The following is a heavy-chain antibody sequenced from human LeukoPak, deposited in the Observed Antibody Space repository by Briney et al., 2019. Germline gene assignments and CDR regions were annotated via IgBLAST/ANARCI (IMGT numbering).Heavy chain of an antibody. CDR3: ARGGYGSGSLSSGYMDV. D-gene: IGHD3-10*01. CDR2: INHSGST. Sequence: SETLSLTCTVSGGSISGYYWSWIRQPPGKGLEWIGEINHSGSTNYNPSLKSRVTISVDTSKNQFSLKLSSVTAADTAVYYCARGGYGSGSLSSGYMDVWGKGTTVTVSS. V-gene: IGHV4-34*01. J-gene: IGHJ6*03. CDR1: GGSISGYY.